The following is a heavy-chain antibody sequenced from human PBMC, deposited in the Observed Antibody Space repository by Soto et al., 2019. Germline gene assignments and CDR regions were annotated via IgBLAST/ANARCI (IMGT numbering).Heavy chain of an antibody. CDR3: ARGHPARTGGMDV. CDR1: GGSISSSSYY. D-gene: IGHD2-15*01. Sequence: LSLTCTVSGGSISSSSYYWGWIRQPPGKGLEWIGSIYYSGSTYYNPSLKSRVTISVDTSKNQFSLKLSSVTAADTAVYYCARGHPARTGGMDVWGQGTTVTVSS. V-gene: IGHV4-39*01. CDR2: IYYSGST. J-gene: IGHJ6*02.